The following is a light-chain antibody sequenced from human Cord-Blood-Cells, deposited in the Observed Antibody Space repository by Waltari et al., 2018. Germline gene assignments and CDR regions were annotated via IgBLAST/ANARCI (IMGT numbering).Light chain of an antibody. CDR2: YVS. CDR1: SSDVGGYNY. V-gene: IGLV2-14*01. CDR3: SSYTSSSTWV. J-gene: IGLJ3*02. Sequence: QSALTQPASVSGSPGQPITISCTGTSSDVGGYNYVPWYQQHPGKAPKLMIYYVSNRPSGVANRFSGSKSGNTASLTISGLQAEDEADYYCSSYTSSSTWVFGGGTKLTVL.